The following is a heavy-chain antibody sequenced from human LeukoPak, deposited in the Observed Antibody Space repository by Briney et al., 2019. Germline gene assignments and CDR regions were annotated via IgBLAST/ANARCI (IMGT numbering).Heavy chain of an antibody. Sequence: PGGSLRLSCVASGFTFRTYAMSWVRQAPGKGLEWVSAISGSGGSTYYADSVKGRFTISRDNSKNTLYLQMNSLRAEDTAVYYCAKSEGITMIVVVITSFDYWGQGTLVTVSS. CDR2: ISGSGGST. J-gene: IGHJ4*02. V-gene: IGHV3-23*01. D-gene: IGHD3-22*01. CDR3: AKSEGITMIVVVITSFDY. CDR1: GFTFRTYA.